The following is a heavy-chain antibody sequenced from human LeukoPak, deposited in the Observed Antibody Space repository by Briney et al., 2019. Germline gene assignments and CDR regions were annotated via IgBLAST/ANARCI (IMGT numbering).Heavy chain of an antibody. Sequence: GGSLRLSCAASGFTFSSYAMNWVRQAPGKGLEWVPAISGSGGSTYYADSVKGRFTISRDNSKNTLYLQMNSLRAEDTAVYYCASGSGSYRPGLLDYRGQGTLVTVSS. CDR1: GFTFSSYA. V-gene: IGHV3-23*01. CDR3: ASGSGSYRPGLLDY. CDR2: ISGSGGST. J-gene: IGHJ4*02. D-gene: IGHD1-26*01.